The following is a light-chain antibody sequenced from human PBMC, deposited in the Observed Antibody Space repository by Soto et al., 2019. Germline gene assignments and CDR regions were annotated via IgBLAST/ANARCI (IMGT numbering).Light chain of an antibody. CDR3: SAYTVSRTYV. CDR1: SSDVGAYNF. Sequence: QSVLTQPASVSGSPGQSITISCTGTSSDVGAYNFVSWHQQHPGKAPKLMIYNVYDRPSGISYRFSGSKSSNTASLTISGLQGEDEADYYCSAYTVSRTYVFGTGTKVTV. J-gene: IGLJ1*01. V-gene: IGLV2-14*03. CDR2: NVY.